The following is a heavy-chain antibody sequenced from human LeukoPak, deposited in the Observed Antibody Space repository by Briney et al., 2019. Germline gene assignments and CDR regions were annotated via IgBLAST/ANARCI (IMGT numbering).Heavy chain of an antibody. CDR3: ARGLGDYDAFDV. D-gene: IGHD4-17*01. J-gene: IGHJ3*01. CDR1: GFTFSSYS. Sequence: GWSLRLSCSVSGFTFSSYSMNWVRQAAGKGLQRVSSISGGRSYIFYADSVEGRFSVSRDNAKNSVFLQMNSLRAEDTAVYYCARGLGDYDAFDVWGHGTRVTVAS. CDR2: ISGGRSYI. V-gene: IGHV3-21*01.